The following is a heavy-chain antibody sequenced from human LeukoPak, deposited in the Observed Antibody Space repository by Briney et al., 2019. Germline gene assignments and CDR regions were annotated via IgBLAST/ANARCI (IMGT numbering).Heavy chain of an antibody. D-gene: IGHD3-3*01. V-gene: IGHV1-2*02. CDR1: GYTFTGYY. Sequence: GSVKVSCKASGYTFTGYYMHWVRQAPGQGHEWMGWINPNSGGTNYAQKFQGRVTMTRDTSISTAYMELSRLRSDDTAVYYCARVDYDFWSGLLGFAAYFDYWGQGTLVTVSS. CDR2: INPNSGGT. CDR3: ARVDYDFWSGLLGFAAYFDY. J-gene: IGHJ4*02.